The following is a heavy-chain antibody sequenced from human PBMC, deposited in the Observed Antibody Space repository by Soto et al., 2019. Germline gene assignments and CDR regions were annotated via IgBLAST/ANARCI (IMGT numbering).Heavy chain of an antibody. CDR2: IIPIFATA. D-gene: IGHD2-21*02. Sequence: SVKVSCKASGGTFSSYAISWVRQAPGQGLEWMGGIIPIFATADYAQKFQGRVTITADESTSTAYMELSSLRSEDTAVYYCARGWDYGGNSRPFDIWGQGTMVTVSS. V-gene: IGHV1-69*13. CDR1: GGTFSSYA. J-gene: IGHJ3*02. CDR3: ARGWDYGGNSRPFDI.